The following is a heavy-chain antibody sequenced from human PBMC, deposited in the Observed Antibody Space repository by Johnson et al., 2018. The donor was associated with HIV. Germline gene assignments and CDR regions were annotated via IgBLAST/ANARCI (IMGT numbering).Heavy chain of an antibody. Sequence: VQLVESGGGLVQPGGSLRLSCAASGFNVSSDYMNWVRQVPGKGLEWVSLIYVGGITYNADSVKGRFTISRDNFKNTLYLQMNSLRVEDTAVYYCARDPFPRFYAFDVWGQGTMVTVSS. V-gene: IGHV3-66*01. J-gene: IGHJ3*01. CDR1: GFNVSSDY. CDR2: IYVGGIT. CDR3: ARDPFPRFYAFDV.